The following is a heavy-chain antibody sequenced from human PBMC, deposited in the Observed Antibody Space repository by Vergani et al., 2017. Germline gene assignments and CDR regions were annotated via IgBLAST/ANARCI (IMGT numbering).Heavy chain of an antibody. V-gene: IGHV3-30-3*02. CDR2: ISYDGSNK. CDR3: AKDAGPHYYYYMDV. Sequence: VHLVESGGGLVQPGRSLRLSCSGSGFTLGDYAMTWVRQAPGKGLEWVAVISYDGSNKYYADSVKGRFTISRDNSKNTLYLQMNSLRAEDTAVYYCAKDAGPHYYYYMDVWGKGTTVTVSS. J-gene: IGHJ6*03. CDR1: GFTLGDYA.